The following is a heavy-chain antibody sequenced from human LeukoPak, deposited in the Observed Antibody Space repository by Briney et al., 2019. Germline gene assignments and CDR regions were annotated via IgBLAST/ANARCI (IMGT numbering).Heavy chain of an antibody. J-gene: IGHJ5*02. CDR3: ARDPYYYGSGSYHNWFDR. D-gene: IGHD3-10*01. Sequence: GGSLRLSCAASGFTFSSYSMNWVRQAPGKGLEWVSYISSSSSTIYYADSVKGRFTISRDNAKNSLYLQMNSLRAEDTAVYYCARDPYYYGSGSYHNWFDRWGQGTLVTVSS. V-gene: IGHV3-48*01. CDR2: ISSSSSTI. CDR1: GFTFSSYS.